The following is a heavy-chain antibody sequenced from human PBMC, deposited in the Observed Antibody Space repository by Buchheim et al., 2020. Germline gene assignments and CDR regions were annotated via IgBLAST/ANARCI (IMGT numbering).Heavy chain of an antibody. CDR1: GFTFSSYA. CDR3: ARVSKYCSSTSCSPS. V-gene: IGHV3-30*04. Sequence: QVQLVESGGGVVQPGRSLRLSCAASGFTFSSYAMHWVRQAPGKGLEWVAVISYDGSNKYYADSVKGRFTISRDNSKNTLYLQMNSLRAEDTAVYYCARVSKYCSSTSCSPSWGQGTL. D-gene: IGHD2-2*01. J-gene: IGHJ5*02. CDR2: ISYDGSNK.